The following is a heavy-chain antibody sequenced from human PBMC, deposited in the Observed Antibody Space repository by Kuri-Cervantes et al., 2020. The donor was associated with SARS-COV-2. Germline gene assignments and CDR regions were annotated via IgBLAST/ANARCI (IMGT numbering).Heavy chain of an antibody. CDR2: ISGSGGST. CDR1: GFTFSSYA. J-gene: IGHJ4*02. Sequence: GESLKISCAASGFTFSSYAMSWVRQAPGKGLEWVSAISGSGGSTYYADSVKGRFTTSRDNSKNTLYLQMNGLRAEDTAVYYCAKDYYDSSGYYYTSGDCWGQGTLVTVSS. CDR3: AKDYYDSSGYYYTSGDC. V-gene: IGHV3-23*01. D-gene: IGHD3-22*01.